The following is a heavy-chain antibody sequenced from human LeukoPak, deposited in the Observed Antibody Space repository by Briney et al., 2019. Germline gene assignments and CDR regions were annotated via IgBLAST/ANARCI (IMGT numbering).Heavy chain of an antibody. Sequence: GRSLRLSCAASGFTFSSYAMHWVRQAPGKGLEWVAVISYDGSNKYYADSVKGRFTISRDNSKNTLYLQMNSLRAEGTAVYYCARDPDYYDSSGYYNLWGQGTLVTVSS. J-gene: IGHJ5*02. V-gene: IGHV3-30*04. CDR3: ARDPDYYDSSGYYNL. CDR2: ISYDGSNK. D-gene: IGHD3-22*01. CDR1: GFTFSSYA.